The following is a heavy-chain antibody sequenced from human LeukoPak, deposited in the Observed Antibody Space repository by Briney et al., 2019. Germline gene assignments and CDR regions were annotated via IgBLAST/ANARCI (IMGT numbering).Heavy chain of an antibody. J-gene: IGHJ4*02. V-gene: IGHV3-15*01. CDR1: GFTFNNYA. D-gene: IGHD3-10*01. Sequence: GGSLRLSCAASGFTFNNYAMNWVRQAPGKGPEWVGRIKSKTDGGTTDYAAPVKGRFTISRDDSKNTLYLQMNSLKTEDTAVYYCTTVLLWFGELDDYWGQGTLVTVSS. CDR2: IKSKTDGGTT. CDR3: TTVLLWFGELDDY.